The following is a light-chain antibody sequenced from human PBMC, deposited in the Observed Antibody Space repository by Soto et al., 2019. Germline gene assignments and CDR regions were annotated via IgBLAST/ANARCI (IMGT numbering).Light chain of an antibody. CDR2: DAS. Sequence: DIQMNQSPSTLSASVGDRVTITCRARQSISSWLAWYQQKPGKVPKLLIYDASSLESGVPSRFRGSGSGTEFTLTISSRQPDDFATYYCQQYTSYSTFGQGTKVEIK. CDR1: QSISSW. CDR3: QQYTSYST. J-gene: IGKJ1*01. V-gene: IGKV1-5*01.